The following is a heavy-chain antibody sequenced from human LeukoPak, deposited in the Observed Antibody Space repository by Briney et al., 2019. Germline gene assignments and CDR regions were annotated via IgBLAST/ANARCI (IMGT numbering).Heavy chain of an antibody. CDR3: ARHGRRITIFGVAFDY. J-gene: IGHJ4*02. V-gene: IGHV4-59*08. Sequence: PSETLSLTCTVSGGSISSFDWSWIRQPPGKGLEWIGNINYSGSTDYNPSLKSRVTISVDTSNNQFSLKLSSVTATDTAVYYCARHGRRITIFGVAFDYWGQGTLVTVSS. CDR1: GGSISSFD. CDR2: INYSGST. D-gene: IGHD3-3*01.